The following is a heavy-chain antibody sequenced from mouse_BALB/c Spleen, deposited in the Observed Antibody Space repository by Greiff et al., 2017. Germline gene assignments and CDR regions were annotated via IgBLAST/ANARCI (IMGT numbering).Heavy chain of an antibody. V-gene: IGHV7-1*02. D-gene: IGHD2-4*01. CDR1: GFTFSDFY. J-gene: IGHJ4*01. CDR3: ARGSTMITTGAMDY. CDR2: SRNKANDYTT. Sequence: EVKLVESGGGLVQPGGSLRLSCATSGFTFSDFYMEWVRQPPGKRLEWIAASRNKANDYTTEYSASVKGRFIVSRDTSQSILYLQMNALRAEDTAIYYCARGSTMITTGAMDYWGQGTSVTVSS.